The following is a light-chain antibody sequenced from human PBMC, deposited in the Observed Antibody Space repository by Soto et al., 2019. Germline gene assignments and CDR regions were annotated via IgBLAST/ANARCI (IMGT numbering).Light chain of an antibody. CDR3: QQYSNWPPLT. J-gene: IGKJ5*01. Sequence: DIGMTQSPATLSVSPGERATLSCRAIQSVNSYLAWYQQKPGQAPRLLIYAESTRATGIPPRFSGSGSGTEFTLTISSLHSEDVAIYYCQQYSNWPPLTFGQGKRLEIK. CDR1: QSVNSY. CDR2: AES. V-gene: IGKV3-15*01.